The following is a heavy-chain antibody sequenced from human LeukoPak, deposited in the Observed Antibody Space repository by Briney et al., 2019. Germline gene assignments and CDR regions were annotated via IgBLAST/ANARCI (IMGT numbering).Heavy chain of an antibody. J-gene: IGHJ4*02. CDR3: AKGRYSSTWCSDH. CDR1: GFTLSNAY. CDR2: ISYDGTNK. V-gene: IGHV3-30*18. Sequence: GGSLRLSCAASGFTLSNAYMSWVRQAPGKGLEWVAVISYDGTNKYYADSVKGRFTISRDYPKNTLFLQMSSLRAEDTAVYYCAKGRYSSTWCSDHWGQGTLVTVSS. D-gene: IGHD6-13*01.